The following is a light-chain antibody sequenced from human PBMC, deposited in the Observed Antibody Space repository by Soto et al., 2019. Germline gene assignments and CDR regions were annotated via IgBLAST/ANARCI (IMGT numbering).Light chain of an antibody. CDR1: QSVSSY. CDR2: DAS. V-gene: IGKV3-11*01. J-gene: IGKJ4*01. CDR3: QHCRSWLLS. Sequence: DIVLSKSPATLSLSPGERATVSCRASQSVSSYLAWYQQKPGQAPRLLISDASKQAPCIPAMFRGNGSGTDFTINNGSLEPGDFAVYYCQHCRSWLLSFGGETTVDIK.